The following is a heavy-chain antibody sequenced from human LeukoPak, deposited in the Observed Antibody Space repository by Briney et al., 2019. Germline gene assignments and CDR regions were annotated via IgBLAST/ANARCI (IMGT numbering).Heavy chain of an antibody. V-gene: IGHV4-61*02. CDR2: IYTSGST. CDR3: ARASVPRFFDFWSGYLDY. J-gene: IGHJ4*02. CDR1: GGSISSGSYY. D-gene: IGHD3-3*01. Sequence: SETLSLTCTVSGGSISSGSYYWGWLRQPAGRGLEWVGRIYTSGSTNYNPSLKSRVTITVDTTKNQFSLKLSPVTAADTAVYYCARASVPRFFDFWSGYLDYWGQGTLVTVSS.